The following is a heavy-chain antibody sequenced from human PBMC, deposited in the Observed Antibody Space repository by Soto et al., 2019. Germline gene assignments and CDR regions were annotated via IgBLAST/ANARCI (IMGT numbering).Heavy chain of an antibody. CDR1: GDSVSSNSAA. CDR2: TYYRSKWYN. Sequence: PPQTLSLTCAISGDSVSSNSAAWNCIRQSPSRGLEWLGRTYYRSKWYNDYAVSVKSRITINPDTSKNQFSLQLNSVTPEDTAVYYCARTSYCSGGSCYRPWGQGTLVTVSS. J-gene: IGHJ5*02. D-gene: IGHD2-15*01. V-gene: IGHV6-1*01. CDR3: ARTSYCSGGSCYRP.